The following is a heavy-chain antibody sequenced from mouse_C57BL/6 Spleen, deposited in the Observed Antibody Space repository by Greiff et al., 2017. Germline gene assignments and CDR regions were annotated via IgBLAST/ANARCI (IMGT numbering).Heavy chain of an antibody. J-gene: IGHJ3*01. Sequence: EVKLQESGAELVKPGASVKLSCTASGFNIKDYYMHWVKQRTEQGLEWIGRIDPEDGETKYAPKFQGKATITADTASNTAYLQLSSLTSEDTAVYYCASPDSSGYGPFAYWGQGTLVTVSA. CDR2: IDPEDGET. CDR1: GFNIKDYY. CDR3: ASPDSSGYGPFAY. V-gene: IGHV14-2*01. D-gene: IGHD3-2*02.